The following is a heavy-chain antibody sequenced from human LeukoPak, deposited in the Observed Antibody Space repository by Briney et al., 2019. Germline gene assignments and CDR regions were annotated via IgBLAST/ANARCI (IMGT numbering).Heavy chain of an antibody. J-gene: IGHJ6*02. CDR3: ARDHEMGGMDV. CDR2: IIPILGIA. V-gene: IGHV1-69*04. D-gene: IGHD5-24*01. Sequence: GASVKVSCKASRGTFSSYTISWVRQAPGQGLEWMGRIIPILGIANYAQKFQGRVTITADKSTSTAYMELSSLRSEDTAVYYCARDHEMGGMDVWGQGTTVTVSS. CDR1: RGTFSSYT.